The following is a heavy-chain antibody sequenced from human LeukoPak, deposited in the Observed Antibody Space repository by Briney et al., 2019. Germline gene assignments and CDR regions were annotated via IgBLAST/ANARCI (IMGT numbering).Heavy chain of an antibody. V-gene: IGHV3-30*02. J-gene: IGHJ4*02. CDR2: IRYDGSNK. CDR1: GFTFSSYG. CDR3: AKDRGIAVAGTYYFDY. D-gene: IGHD6-19*01. Sequence: GGSLRLSCAASGFTFSSYGMHWVRQAPGKGLEWVAFIRYDGSNKYYADSVKGRFTISRDNSKNTLYLQMNSLRTEGTAVYYCAKDRGIAVAGTYYFDYWGQGTLVTVSS.